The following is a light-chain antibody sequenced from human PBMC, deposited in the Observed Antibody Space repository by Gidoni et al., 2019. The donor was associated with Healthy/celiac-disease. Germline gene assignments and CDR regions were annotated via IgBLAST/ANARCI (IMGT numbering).Light chain of an antibody. CDR3: QPYGSSPWT. Sequence: ETVLTQSPGTLSFSAGETATLSCRGSPSVSSSYLAWYQQKPGQAPRLLIYGASCRATGIPDRFSGSGSGTDFTLTISRLEPEDFAVYYCQPYGSSPWTFGQGTKVEIK. CDR1: PSVSSSY. J-gene: IGKJ1*01. CDR2: GAS. V-gene: IGKV3-20*01.